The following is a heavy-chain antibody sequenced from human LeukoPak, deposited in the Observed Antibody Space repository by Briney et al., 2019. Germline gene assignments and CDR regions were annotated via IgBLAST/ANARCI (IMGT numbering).Heavy chain of an antibody. J-gene: IGHJ4*02. CDR3: AKNFWNYGIFDY. CDR1: GFTFSSYS. V-gene: IGHV3-21*01. CDR2: ISSSSSYI. D-gene: IGHD1-7*01. Sequence: GGSLRLSCAASGFTFSSYSMNWVRQAPGKGLEWVSSISSSSSYIYYADSVKGRFTVSRDNAKNSVYLQMSSLRAEDTAIYYCAKNFWNYGIFDYWGQGTLVTVSS.